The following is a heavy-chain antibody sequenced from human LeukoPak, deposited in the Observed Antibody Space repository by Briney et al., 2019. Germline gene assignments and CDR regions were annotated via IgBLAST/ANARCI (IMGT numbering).Heavy chain of an antibody. CDR1: GFTFSSYG. V-gene: IGHV3-30*02. J-gene: IGHJ6*02. D-gene: IGHD2-2*01. Sequence: GGSLRLSCAASGFTFSSYGMHWVRQAPGKGLERVAFIRYDGSNKYYADSVKGRFTISRDNSKNTLYLQMNSLRAEDTAVYYCASSCSSTSCYYYYYGMDVWGQGTTVTVSS. CDR2: IRYDGSNK. CDR3: ASSCSSTSCYYYYYGMDV.